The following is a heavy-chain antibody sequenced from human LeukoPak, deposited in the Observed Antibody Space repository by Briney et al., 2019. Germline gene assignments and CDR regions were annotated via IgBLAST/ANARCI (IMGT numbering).Heavy chain of an antibody. V-gene: IGHV1-69*06. Sequence: SVKVSCKASGGTFSSYAISWVRQAPGQGLEWMGGIIPIFGTANYAQKFQGKVTITADKSTSTAYMELSSLRSEDTAVYYCARDQIGYNWKGGYYFDYWGQGTLVTVSS. CDR2: IIPIFGTA. CDR1: GGTFSSYA. J-gene: IGHJ4*02. CDR3: ARDQIGYNWKGGYYFDY. D-gene: IGHD1-1*01.